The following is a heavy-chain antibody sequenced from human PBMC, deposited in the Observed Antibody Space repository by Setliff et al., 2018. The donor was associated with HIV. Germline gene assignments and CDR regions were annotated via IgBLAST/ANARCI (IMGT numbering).Heavy chain of an antibody. CDR1: GGSISSYY. V-gene: IGHV4-59*01. CDR2: IYYSGST. CDR3: ARDAGGSVGNYYFDY. Sequence: LSLTCIVSGGSISSYYWSWIRQPPGKGLEWIGYIYYSGSTNYNPSLKNRVTISIDTPKKQFSLNLSSVTAADTAVYYCARDAGGSVGNYYFDYWGQGTLVTVSS. D-gene: IGHD2-15*01. J-gene: IGHJ4*02.